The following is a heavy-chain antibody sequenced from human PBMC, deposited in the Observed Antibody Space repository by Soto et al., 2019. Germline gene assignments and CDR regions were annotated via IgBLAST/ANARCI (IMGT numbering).Heavy chain of an antibody. CDR1: GGSFSGYY. V-gene: IGHV4-34*01. CDR2: INHSGST. Sequence: SETLSLTCAVYGGSFSGYYWSWIRQPPGKGLEWIGEINHSGSTNYNPSLKSRVTISVDTSKNQFSLKLSSVTAADTAVYYCARGRILEWLLQVDYYYYGMDVWGQGTTVTVSS. D-gene: IGHD3-3*01. CDR3: ARGRILEWLLQVDYYYYGMDV. J-gene: IGHJ6*02.